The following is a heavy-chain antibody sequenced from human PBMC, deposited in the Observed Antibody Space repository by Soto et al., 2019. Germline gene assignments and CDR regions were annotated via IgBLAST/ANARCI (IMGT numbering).Heavy chain of an antibody. D-gene: IGHD1-26*01. CDR2: VYTSGST. CDR1: GGSMSKYY. Sequence: SETLSLTCNVSGGSMSKYYWSWIRQPAGKGLEWIGRVYTSGSTNYNPSLKSRGTMSIDTSNNHFSLKLNSVTAADTAVYYCARTVGAAYYFDCWGQGTLVTVSS. V-gene: IGHV4-4*07. CDR3: ARTVGAAYYFDC. J-gene: IGHJ4*02.